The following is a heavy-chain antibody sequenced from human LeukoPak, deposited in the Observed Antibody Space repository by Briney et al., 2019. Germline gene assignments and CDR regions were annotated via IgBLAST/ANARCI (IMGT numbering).Heavy chain of an antibody. V-gene: IGHV1-2*02. CDR1: GYTFTGHY. CDR2: INPQSGDT. J-gene: IGHJ2*01. Sequence: ASVKVSCKASGYTFTGHYVHRVRQTPGQGLEWMGWINPQSGDTNYAQKFQGRVTMTRDTSIVTAYMELSRLTSDDTGVYYCGVHWGSGYYFDLWGRGIRVTVSS. CDR3: GVHWGSGYYFDL. D-gene: IGHD7-27*01.